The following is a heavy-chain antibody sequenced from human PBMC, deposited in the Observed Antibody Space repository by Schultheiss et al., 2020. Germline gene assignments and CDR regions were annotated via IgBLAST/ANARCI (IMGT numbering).Heavy chain of an antibody. Sequence: GGSLRLSCAASGFNNRNYWMDWVCQAPGKGLVWVSRSSHDGSNTRYSDSVKGRFTISRDNAKNTVYLQMDSLRDDDTARYYCARGSDMTTVSQIDYWGQGTLVTFSS. J-gene: IGHJ4*02. V-gene: IGHV3-74*01. CDR3: ARGSDMTTVSQIDY. D-gene: IGHD4-11*01. CDR2: SSHDGSNT. CDR1: GFNNRNYW.